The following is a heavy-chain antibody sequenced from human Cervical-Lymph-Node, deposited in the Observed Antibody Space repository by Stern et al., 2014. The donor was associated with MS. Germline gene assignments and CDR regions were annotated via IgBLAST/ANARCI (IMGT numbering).Heavy chain of an antibody. CDR1: GFIVSDSY. CDR2: LYPDCNP. V-gene: IGHV3-53*01. D-gene: IGHD4-23*01. CDR3: ARWGFGGNMVLDY. J-gene: IGHJ4*02. Sequence: VQLVESGGGLIQPGGSLRLSCAASGFIVSDSYMTWVRQPPGTGQGLLSFLYPDCNPYPADSVKGRFTISRDNSKNTVFLQMNTLRPEDTAVYYCARWGFGGNMVLDYWGQGTLVTVSS.